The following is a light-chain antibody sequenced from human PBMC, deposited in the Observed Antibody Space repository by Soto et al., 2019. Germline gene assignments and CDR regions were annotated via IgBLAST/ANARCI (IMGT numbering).Light chain of an antibody. CDR3: QQYGVTPPST. CDR1: PNVSSTY. J-gene: IGKJ4*01. CDR2: GAS. Sequence: EIVLTQSPGTLSLSPGERATLSCRASPNVSSTYLAWFQQKPGQAPRLLIYGASTRATGIPDRFSGSGSGTDFTLTISGLEAEDFALCYCQQYGVTPPSTFDEGTKVDIK. V-gene: IGKV3-20*01.